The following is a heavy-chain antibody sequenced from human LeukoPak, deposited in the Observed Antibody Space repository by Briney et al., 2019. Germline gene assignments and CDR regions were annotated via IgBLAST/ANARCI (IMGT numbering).Heavy chain of an antibody. CDR3: AGGSGISDF. D-gene: IGHD1-26*01. V-gene: IGHV3-33*01. CDR1: GFTFSGFG. Sequence: PGGSLRLSCAASGFTFSGFGMHWVRQAPGKGLEWVAVIWYDGSNKYYADSVRGRFTISRDNSKNTLYLQMNSLRAEDTAVYYCAGGSGISDFWGQGTLVTVSS. J-gene: IGHJ4*02. CDR2: IWYDGSNK.